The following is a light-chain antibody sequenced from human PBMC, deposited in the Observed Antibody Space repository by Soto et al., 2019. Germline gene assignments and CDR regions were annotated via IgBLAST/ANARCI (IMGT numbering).Light chain of an antibody. CDR1: GSNIGSNS. J-gene: IGLJ2*01. CDR3: GTWESYLSVGV. CDR2: DND. Sequence: QSVLQQPPSVSAAPGPTVTISCSGRGSNIGSNSVSWYQQVPGTAPKLLRYDNDKRPSGIPDRFFGSKSGTSATLGIAGLQTADEADYYCGTWESYLSVGVFGGGTKRTVL. V-gene: IGLV1-51*01.